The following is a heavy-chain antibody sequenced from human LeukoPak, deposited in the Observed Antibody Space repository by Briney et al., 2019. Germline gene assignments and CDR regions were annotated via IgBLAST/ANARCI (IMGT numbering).Heavy chain of an antibody. J-gene: IGHJ4*02. V-gene: IGHV4-59*08. CDR2: IYYSGST. CDR3: ARHARGSGWYSEFDY. D-gene: IGHD6-19*01. Sequence: SETLSLTCTVSGGSISSYYWSWIRQPPGKGLEWIGYIYYSGSTNYNPSLKSRVTISVGTSKNQFSLKLSSVTAADTAVYYCARHARGSGWYSEFDYWGQGTLVTVSS. CDR1: GGSISSYY.